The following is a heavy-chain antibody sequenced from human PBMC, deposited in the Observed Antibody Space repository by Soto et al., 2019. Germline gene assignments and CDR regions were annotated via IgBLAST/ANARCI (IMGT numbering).Heavy chain of an antibody. D-gene: IGHD5-12*01. V-gene: IGHV4-39*01. CDR2: IYYSGST. J-gene: IGHJ3*02. CDR3: ARHSTLVACPNHDAFNI. CDR1: GGSISSSSYY. Sequence: QLQLQESGPGLVKPSETLSLTCTVSGGSISSSSYYWGWIRQPPGKGLEWIGSIYYSGSTYNNPSVKSRLTISVDTSTNQFSLKLSSVTAADTAVYYCARHSTLVACPNHDAFNIWGQGTMVTVSS.